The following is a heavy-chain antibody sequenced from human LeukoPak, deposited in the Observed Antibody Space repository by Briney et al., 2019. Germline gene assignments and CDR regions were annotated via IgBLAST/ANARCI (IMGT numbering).Heavy chain of an antibody. D-gene: IGHD2-2*01. CDR1: GDSIARLY. CDR2: VYYSGNT. V-gene: IGHV4-59*11. Sequence: SETLSLTCTGSGDSIARLYWSWIRQSPGKGLEWIGYVYYSGNTNYNPSLKSRVTISIDKSKNQFSLTLNSVTAADTAVYYSAGDSASTRWFHWGPGILVTVSS. J-gene: IGHJ4*02. CDR3: AGDSASTRWFH.